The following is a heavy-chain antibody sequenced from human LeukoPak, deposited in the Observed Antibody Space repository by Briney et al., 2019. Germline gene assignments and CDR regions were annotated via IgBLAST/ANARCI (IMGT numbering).Heavy chain of an antibody. Sequence: ASVKVSCQASGYTFTSYGISWVRQAPGQGLEWMGWISAYNGNTNYAQKLQGRVAMTTDTSTSTAYMELRSLRSDDTAVYYCARGNYGSGSYSYYYYMDVWGKGTMVTVSS. CDR2: ISAYNGNT. J-gene: IGHJ6*03. V-gene: IGHV1-18*01. CDR3: ARGNYGSGSYSYYYYMDV. D-gene: IGHD3-10*01. CDR1: GYTFTSYG.